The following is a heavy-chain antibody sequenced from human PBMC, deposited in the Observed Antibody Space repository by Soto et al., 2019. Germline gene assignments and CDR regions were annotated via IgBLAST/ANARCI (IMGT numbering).Heavy chain of an antibody. Sequence: PGGSLRLSCAASGFIFSSYEMNWVRQAPGKGLEWVSNIGGSGATIYYADSVKGRFTISRVNSKNSLYLQMISLRAEDTAVYYCAGYAFSYDYGMDVWGQGTTVTVSS. CDR2: IGGSGATI. D-gene: IGHD3-16*01. CDR3: AGYAFSYDYGMDV. CDR1: GFIFSSYE. J-gene: IGHJ6*02. V-gene: IGHV3-48*03.